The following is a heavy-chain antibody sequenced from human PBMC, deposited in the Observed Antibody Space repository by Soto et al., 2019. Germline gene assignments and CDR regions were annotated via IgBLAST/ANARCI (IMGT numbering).Heavy chain of an antibody. CDR1: GFTFSSYA. V-gene: IGHV3-23*01. J-gene: IGHJ4*02. CDR3: AGMLTMVRGVTGLRDFDF. D-gene: IGHD3-10*01. CDR2: IIGGGVTI. Sequence: EVQLLESGGDLVQDGGSLRLSCAASGFTFSSYAMSWVRQAPGKGLEWFSAIIGGGVTIYYLDSVKGRFTISRDNSKDTLYLEMNSLTAEDTAVYYCAGMLTMVRGVTGLRDFDFWGQGALVTVSS.